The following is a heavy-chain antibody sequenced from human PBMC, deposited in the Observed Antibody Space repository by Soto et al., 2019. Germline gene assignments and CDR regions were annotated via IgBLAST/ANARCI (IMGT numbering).Heavy chain of an antibody. D-gene: IGHD4-4*01. Sequence: EVELFESGGDLVQPGGSLRLSCAASGFTFSSYAMIWVRQAPGKGLEWVSAISSSGGSTYYAESVKGRFTISRDNFKNTLYLQVNSLRAEDTAVYYCAKSGNGGNGIDDYSSSYFYYYYYGMDVWGQGTTVTVSS. CDR3: AKSGNGGNGIDDYSSSYFYYYYYGMDV. J-gene: IGHJ6*02. CDR1: GFTFSSYA. CDR2: ISSSGGST. V-gene: IGHV3-23*01.